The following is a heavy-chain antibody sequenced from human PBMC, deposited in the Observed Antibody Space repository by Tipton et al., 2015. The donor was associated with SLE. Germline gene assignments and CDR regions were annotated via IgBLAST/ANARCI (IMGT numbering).Heavy chain of an antibody. Sequence: TLSLTCTVSGDSISSGDYYWSWIRQPPGKGLKWIGYIYYSGGTYYNPSLKRRLTISVDTSKSQFSLKLSSVTAADTAVYYCARERHSSGWYYYDYWCQGTLVIVSS. CDR1: GDSISSGDYY. CDR3: ARERHSSGWYYYDY. CDR2: IYYSGGT. J-gene: IGHJ4*02. V-gene: IGHV4-30-4*01. D-gene: IGHD6-19*01.